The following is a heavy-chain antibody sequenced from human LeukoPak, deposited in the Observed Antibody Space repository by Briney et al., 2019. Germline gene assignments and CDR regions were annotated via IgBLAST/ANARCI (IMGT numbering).Heavy chain of an antibody. CDR2: INHSGRT. D-gene: IGHD2-2*01. J-gene: IGHJ6*02. Sequence: PSETLSLACAVYGGSFSDYFWGWIRQPPGKGLEWIGEINHSGRTYYNPSLKSRVTISVDTSKNQFSLNLSSVTAADTAVYYCARDVVVVPAAIHYGLDVWGQGTTVTVSS. CDR1: GGSFSDYF. V-gene: IGHV4-34*01. CDR3: ARDVVVVPAAIHYGLDV.